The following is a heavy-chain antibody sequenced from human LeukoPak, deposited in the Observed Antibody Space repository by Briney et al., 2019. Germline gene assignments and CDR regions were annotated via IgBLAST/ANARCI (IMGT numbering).Heavy chain of an antibody. J-gene: IGHJ6*03. V-gene: IGHV1-18*01. CDR3: ARVGYSGYDVVYYYMDV. D-gene: IGHD5-12*01. Sequence: ASVKVSCKASGYTFTSYGISWVRQAPGQGLEWMGWISAYNGNTNYAQKLQGRVTMTTDTSTSTAYMELRSLRSDDTAVYYCARVGYSGYDVVYYYMDVWGKGTTVTVSS. CDR1: GYTFTSYG. CDR2: ISAYNGNT.